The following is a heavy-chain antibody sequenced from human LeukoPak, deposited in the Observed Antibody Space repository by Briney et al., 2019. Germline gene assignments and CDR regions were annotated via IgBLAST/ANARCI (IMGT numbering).Heavy chain of an antibody. V-gene: IGHV3-11*04. CDR2: ISSSGSTI. Sequence: GGSLRLSCAASGFTVSSNYMSWVRQAPGKGLEWVSYISSSGSTIYYADSVKGRFTISRDNAKNSLYLQMNSLRAEDTAVYYCASADGQQLAPFDYWGQGTLVTVSS. D-gene: IGHD6-13*01. J-gene: IGHJ4*02. CDR3: ASADGQQLAPFDY. CDR1: GFTVSSNY.